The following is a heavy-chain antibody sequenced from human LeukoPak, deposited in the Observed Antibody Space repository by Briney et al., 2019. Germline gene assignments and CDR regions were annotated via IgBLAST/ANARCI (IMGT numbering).Heavy chain of an antibody. CDR3: TTPPPDYPAIDY. CDR2: IKSKTDGGTT. Sequence: GGSLRLSCAASGFTFSNAWMSWVRQAPGKGLEWVGRIKSKTDGGTTDYAAPVKGRFTISRDDSKNTLYLQMNSLKTEDTAVYYCTTPPPDYPAIDYWGQGTLVTVSS. V-gene: IGHV3-15*01. J-gene: IGHJ4*02. CDR1: GFTFSNAW. D-gene: IGHD4-11*01.